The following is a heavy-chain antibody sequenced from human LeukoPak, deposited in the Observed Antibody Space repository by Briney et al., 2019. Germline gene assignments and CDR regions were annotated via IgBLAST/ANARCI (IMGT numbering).Heavy chain of an antibody. V-gene: IGHV3-7*01. J-gene: IGHJ4*02. CDR1: GFLFSNSW. CDR3: VTRQELHTTFDY. Sequence: GGSLRLSCAASGFLFSNSWMLWVRLAPGKGLEWVADIKEDGTATYYVASVKSRYTITRANAKNSLNLQMNSPRAQDTATYHCVTRQELHTTFDYWGQGTLVTVSS. CDR2: IKEDGTAT. D-gene: IGHD2/OR15-2a*01.